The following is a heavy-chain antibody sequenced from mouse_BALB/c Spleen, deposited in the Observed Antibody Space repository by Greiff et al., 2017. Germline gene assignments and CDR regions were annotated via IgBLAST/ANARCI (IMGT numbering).Heavy chain of an antibody. CDR3: ARHVGESYWYFDV. V-gene: IGHV5-6*01. Sequence: EVKLVESGGDLVKPGGSLKLSCAASGFTFSSYGMSWVHQTPDKRLEWVATISSGGSYTYYPDSVKGRFTISRDNAKNTLYLQMSSLKSEDTAMYYCARHVGESYWYFDVWGAGTTVTVSS. D-gene: IGHD3-1*01. CDR1: GFTFSSYG. CDR2: ISSGGSYT. J-gene: IGHJ1*01.